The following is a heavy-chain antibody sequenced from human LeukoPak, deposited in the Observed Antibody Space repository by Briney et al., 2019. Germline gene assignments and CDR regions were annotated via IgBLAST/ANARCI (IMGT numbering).Heavy chain of an antibody. J-gene: IGHJ4*02. CDR3: ARSEAFDY. V-gene: IGHV4-4*09. CDR2: IYTSGST. Sequence: SETLSLTCTVSGGSISSYYGSWIRQPPGKGLEWIGYIYTSGSTNYNPSLKSRVTISVDTSKNQFSLKLSSVTAADTAVYYCARSEAFDYWGQGTLVTVSS. CDR1: GGSISSYY.